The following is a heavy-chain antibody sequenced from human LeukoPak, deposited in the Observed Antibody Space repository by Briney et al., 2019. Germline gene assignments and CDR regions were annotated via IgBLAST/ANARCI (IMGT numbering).Heavy chain of an antibody. CDR1: GFTFSNFA. CDR2: MSSVT. V-gene: IGHV3-23*01. D-gene: IGHD1-1*01. CDR3: ARYDARYGMDV. Sequence: GGSLRLSCAASGFTFSNFAMSWVRQAPGKGLEWVSAMSSVTYYADSVKGRFTISRDNSKNTLYLQMNSLRAEDTAVYYCARYDARYGMDVWGQGTTVTVSS. J-gene: IGHJ6*02.